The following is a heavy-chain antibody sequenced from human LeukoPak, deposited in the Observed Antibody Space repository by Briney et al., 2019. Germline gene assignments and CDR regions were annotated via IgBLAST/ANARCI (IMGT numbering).Heavy chain of an antibody. V-gene: IGHV5-51*01. D-gene: IGHD3-3*01. CDR2: IYPGDSDT. CDR1: GYSFTSYR. Sequence: GESLNISCKGSGYSFTSYRIGWVRQLPGKGLGWMGIIYPGDSDTRYSPSFQGQVTISADKSISTAYLQWSSLKASVTAMYYYARVYYDFWSGYRYCDYWGQGTVVSDSS. CDR3: ARVYYDFWSGYRYCDY. J-gene: IGHJ4*02.